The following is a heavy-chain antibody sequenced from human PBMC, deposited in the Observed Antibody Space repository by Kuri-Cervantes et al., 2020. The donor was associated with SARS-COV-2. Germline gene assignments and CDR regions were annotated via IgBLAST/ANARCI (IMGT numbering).Heavy chain of an antibody. CDR2: IIPIFGTA. Sequence: SVTVSCKASGGTFSSYAISWVRQAPGQGLEWLGGIIPIFGTANYAQKFQGRVTITADESTSTAYMELSSLRSEDTAVYYCARDSGWGAVAGTSGLVYWGQGTLVTVSS. V-gene: IGHV1-69*13. CDR1: GGTFSSYA. J-gene: IGHJ4*02. D-gene: IGHD6-19*01. CDR3: ARDSGWGAVAGTSGLVY.